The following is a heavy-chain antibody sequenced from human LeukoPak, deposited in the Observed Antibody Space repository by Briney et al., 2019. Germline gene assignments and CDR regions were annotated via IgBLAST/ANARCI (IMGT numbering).Heavy chain of an antibody. CDR3: ARTRAYGGRPDY. V-gene: IGHV4-59*01. Sequence: SETLSLTCTVSGGSISSYYWSWIRQPPGKGLEWIGYISYSGSTNYNPSLKSRVTISVDTSKNQFSLKLTSVTAADTAMYYCARTRAYGGRPDYWGQGTLVTVSS. CDR1: GGSISSYY. CDR2: ISYSGST. D-gene: IGHD4-23*01. J-gene: IGHJ4*02.